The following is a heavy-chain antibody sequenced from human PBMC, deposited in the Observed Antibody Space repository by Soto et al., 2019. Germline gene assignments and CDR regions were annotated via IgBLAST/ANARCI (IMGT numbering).Heavy chain of an antibody. D-gene: IGHD6-19*01. CDR3: AKEGTSGLYYFDY. Sequence: GGSLRLSCAASGFTFSNYAMNWVRQAPGKGLEWVSTISGSGSSPYYADSVKGRFTISRDNSKNTLYPQMDSLRAGDSAIYYCAKEGTSGLYYFDYWGQGTLVTVSS. V-gene: IGHV3-23*01. CDR2: ISGSGSSP. J-gene: IGHJ4*02. CDR1: GFTFSNYA.